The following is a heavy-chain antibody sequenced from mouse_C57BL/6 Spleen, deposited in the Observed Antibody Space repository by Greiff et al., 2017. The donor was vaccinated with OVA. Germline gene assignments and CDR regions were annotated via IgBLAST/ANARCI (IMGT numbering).Heavy chain of an antibody. CDR2: IHPSDSDT. D-gene: IGHD1-1*01. Sequence: QVQLQQSGAELVKPGASVKVSCKASGYTFTSYWMHWVKQRPGQGLEWIGRIHPSDSDTNYNQKFKGKATLTVDKSSSTAYMKLSSLTSEDSAVYYCAIPTVVEALDFDYWGQGTTLTVSS. J-gene: IGHJ2*01. V-gene: IGHV1-74*01. CDR3: AIPTVVEALDFDY. CDR1: GYTFTSYW.